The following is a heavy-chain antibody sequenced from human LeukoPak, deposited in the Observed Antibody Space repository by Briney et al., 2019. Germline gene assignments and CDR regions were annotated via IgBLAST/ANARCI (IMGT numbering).Heavy chain of an antibody. CDR3: ARAGLDFVIVPPAMRDYYYYMDV. CDR1: GFTFSDYY. V-gene: IGHV3-11*04. D-gene: IGHD2-2*01. Sequence: GGSLRLSCAASGFTFSDYYMSWIRQAPGKGLEWVSYISSSGSTIYYADSVKGRFTISRDNAKNSLYLQMNSLRAEDTAVYYCARAGLDFVIVPPAMRDYYYYMDVWAKGTTVTVSS. CDR2: ISSSGSTI. J-gene: IGHJ6*03.